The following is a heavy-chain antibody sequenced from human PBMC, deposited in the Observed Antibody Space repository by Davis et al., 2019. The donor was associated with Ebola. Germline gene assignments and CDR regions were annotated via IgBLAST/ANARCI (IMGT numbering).Heavy chain of an antibody. D-gene: IGHD5-12*01. CDR1: GYTFTSYY. CDR2: INPSGGST. J-gene: IGHJ4*02. Sequence: ASVKVSCKASGYTFTSYYMHWVRQAPGQGLEWMGIINPSGGSTSYAQKFQGRVTMTRDTSTSTVYMELSSLRSEDTAVYYCARGYSGPVSWLHYFDYWGQGTLVTVSS. CDR3: ARGYSGPVSWLHYFDY. V-gene: IGHV1-46*01.